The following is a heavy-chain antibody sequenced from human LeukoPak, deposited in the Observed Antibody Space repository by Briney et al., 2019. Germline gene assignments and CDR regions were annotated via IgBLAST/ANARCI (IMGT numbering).Heavy chain of an antibody. CDR2: INSDGSST. Sequence: GGSLRLSCAASGFTFNSYNMNWVRQAPGKGLVWVSRINSDGSSTRYADSVKGRFTISRDNAKNTLYLQMNSLRAEDTAVYYCATTGYSSRNYWGQGTLVTVSS. J-gene: IGHJ4*02. D-gene: IGHD6-13*01. V-gene: IGHV3-74*01. CDR1: GFTFNSYN. CDR3: ATTGYSSRNY.